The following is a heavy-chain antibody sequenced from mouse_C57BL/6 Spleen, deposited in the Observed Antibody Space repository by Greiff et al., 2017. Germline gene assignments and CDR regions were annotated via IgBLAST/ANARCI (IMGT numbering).Heavy chain of an antibody. V-gene: IGHV1-4*01. CDR2: INPSSGYT. CDR1: GYTFTSYT. D-gene: IGHD2-4*01. Sequence: QVQLQQSGAELARPGASVKMSCKASGYTFTSYTLHWVKQRPGQGLEWIGYINPSSGYTKYNQKFKDKATLTADKSSSTAYMQLGSLTSEDAAVYYCAEGGDYDGVYFDYWGQGTTLTVAS. J-gene: IGHJ2*01. CDR3: AEGGDYDGVYFDY.